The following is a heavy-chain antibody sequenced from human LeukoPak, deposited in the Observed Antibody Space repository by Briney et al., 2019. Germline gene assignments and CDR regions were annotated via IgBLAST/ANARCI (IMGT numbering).Heavy chain of an antibody. V-gene: IGHV4-59*01. CDR2: IYYSGST. CDR3: AREVPSYSGSYYPYYYYYMDV. CDR1: GGSISSYY. D-gene: IGHD1-26*01. Sequence: SETLSLTCTVSGGSISSYYWSWIRQPPGKGLEWIGYIYYSGSTNYNPSLKSRGTISVDTSKNQFSLKLSSVTAADTAVYYCAREVPSYSGSYYPYYYYYMDVWGKGTTVTVSS. J-gene: IGHJ6*03.